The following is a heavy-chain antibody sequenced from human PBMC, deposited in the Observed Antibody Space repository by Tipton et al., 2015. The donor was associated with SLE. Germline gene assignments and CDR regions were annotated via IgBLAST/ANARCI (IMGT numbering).Heavy chain of an antibody. Sequence: SLRLSCAASGFTFSNYEMNWVRQAPGKGLEWISYITGSGGAITYADSVKGRFIISRDNTKNSLYLQMNSLRAEDTAVYYCASETSTSSHDAFDIWGQGTMVTVSS. D-gene: IGHD6-6*01. J-gene: IGHJ3*02. CDR3: ASETSTSSHDAFDI. CDR2: ITGSGGAI. V-gene: IGHV3-48*03. CDR1: GFTFSNYE.